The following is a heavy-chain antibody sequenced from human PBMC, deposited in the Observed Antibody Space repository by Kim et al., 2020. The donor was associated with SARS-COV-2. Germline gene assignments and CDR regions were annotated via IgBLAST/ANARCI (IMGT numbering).Heavy chain of an antibody. J-gene: IGHJ4*02. V-gene: IGHV4-31*03. D-gene: IGHD3-22*01. CDR3: ARGYDSSGYDPLGV. CDR2: IYYSGST. CDR1: GGSISSGGYY. Sequence: SETLSLTCTVSGGSISSGGYYWSWIRQHPGKGLEWIGYIYYSGSTYYNPSLKSRVTISVDTSKNQFSLKLSSVTAADTAVYYCARGYDSSGYDPLGVWGQGTLVTVSS.